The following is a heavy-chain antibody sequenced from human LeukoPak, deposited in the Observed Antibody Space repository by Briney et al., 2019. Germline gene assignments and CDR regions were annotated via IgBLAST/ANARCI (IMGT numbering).Heavy chain of an antibody. J-gene: IGHJ4*02. CDR2: IVVGSGNT. D-gene: IGHD3-22*01. V-gene: IGHV1-58*02. CDR1: GFTFTSSA. Sequence: GASVKVSCKASGFTFTSSAMQWVRQARGQRLEWIGWIVVGSGNTNYAQKFQERVTITRDTSTSTAYMELSSLRSEDTAVYYCAAVPYDSSGYYYGPDYWGQGTLVTVSS. CDR3: AAVPYDSSGYYYGPDY.